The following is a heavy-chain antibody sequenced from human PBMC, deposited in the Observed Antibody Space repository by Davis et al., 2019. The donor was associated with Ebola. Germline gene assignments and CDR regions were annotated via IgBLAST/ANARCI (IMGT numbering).Heavy chain of an antibody. D-gene: IGHD1-26*01. CDR1: GFTFSNYW. CDR2: INSDGGIT. CDR3: ARGQSGSPDAFDI. J-gene: IGHJ3*02. Sequence: GESLKISCAASGFTFSNYWIHWVRQAPGKGLVWVSRINSDGGITSYADSVKGRFTISRDNAKNTVYMQMNSLRAEDTAVYYCARGQSGSPDAFDIWGQGTMVTVSS. V-gene: IGHV3-74*01.